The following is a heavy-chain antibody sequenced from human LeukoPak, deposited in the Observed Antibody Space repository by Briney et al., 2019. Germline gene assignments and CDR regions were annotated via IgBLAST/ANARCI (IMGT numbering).Heavy chain of an antibody. CDR3: ASTERLVGATRPGYFDY. D-gene: IGHD1-26*01. Sequence: PSETLSLTCAVSGGSISSGGYSWSWIRQPPGKGLEWIGYIYHSGSTYYNPSLKSRVTISVDRSKNQFSLKLSSVTAADTAVYYCASTERLVGATRPGYFDYWGQGTLVTVSS. CDR1: GGSISSGGYS. CDR2: IYHSGST. V-gene: IGHV4-30-2*01. J-gene: IGHJ4*02.